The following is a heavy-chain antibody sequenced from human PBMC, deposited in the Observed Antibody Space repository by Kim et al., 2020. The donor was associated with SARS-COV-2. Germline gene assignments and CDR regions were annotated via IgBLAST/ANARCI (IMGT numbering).Heavy chain of an antibody. CDR2: ISAYNGNT. D-gene: IGHD2-15*01. CDR1: GYTFTSYG. J-gene: IGHJ6*02. CDR3: ARGNIVVVVAAISYYYGMDV. Sequence: ASVKDSCKASGYTFTSYGISWVRQAPGQGLEWMGWISAYNGNTNYAQKLQGRVTMTTDTSTSTAYMELRSLRSDDTAVYYCARGNIVVVVAAISYYYGMDVWGQGTTVTVSS. V-gene: IGHV1-18*01.